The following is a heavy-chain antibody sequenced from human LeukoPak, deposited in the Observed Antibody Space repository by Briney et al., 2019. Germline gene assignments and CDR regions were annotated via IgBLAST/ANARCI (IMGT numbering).Heavy chain of an antibody. J-gene: IGHJ4*02. Sequence: GGSLRLSCAASGFSFSSFWMSWVRQAPGKGLEWVVNIKQDGSEKNYVDSVKGRFTISRDNAKNSLYLQLNSLRAEDTAVYYCTREGITAAADYWGQGTLVTVSS. CDR3: TREGITAAADY. CDR1: GFSFSSFW. V-gene: IGHV3-7*01. CDR2: IKQDGSEK. D-gene: IGHD6-13*01.